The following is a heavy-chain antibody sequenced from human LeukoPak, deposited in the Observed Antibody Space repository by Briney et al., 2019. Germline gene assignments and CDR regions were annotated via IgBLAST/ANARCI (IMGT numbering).Heavy chain of an antibody. D-gene: IGHD3-16*01. CDR3: ASGNYDYYYMDV. J-gene: IGHJ6*03. Sequence: GRSLRLSCAASGFTFSSYWMHWVRQAPGKGLVWVSRINTDRSSTTYADSVKGRFTISRDNAKNTLYLQLNSLRAEDTAVYYCASGNYDYYYMDVWGKGTTVTVSS. CDR2: INTDRSST. V-gene: IGHV3-74*01. CDR1: GFTFSSYW.